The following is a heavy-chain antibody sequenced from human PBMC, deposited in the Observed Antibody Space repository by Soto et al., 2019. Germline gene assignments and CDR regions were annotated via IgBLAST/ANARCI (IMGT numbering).Heavy chain of an antibody. CDR3: TTDKPYSNYVPPGFYYYYGMDV. CDR1: GFTFSNAW. D-gene: IGHD4-4*01. V-gene: IGHV3-15*07. Sequence: PGGSLRLSCAASGFTFSNAWMNWVRQAPGKGLEWVGRIKSKTDGGTTDYAAPVKGRFTISRDDSKNTLYLQMNSLKTEDTAVYYCTTDKPYSNYVPPGFYYYYGMDVWGQGTTVTVSS. J-gene: IGHJ6*02. CDR2: IKSKTDGGTT.